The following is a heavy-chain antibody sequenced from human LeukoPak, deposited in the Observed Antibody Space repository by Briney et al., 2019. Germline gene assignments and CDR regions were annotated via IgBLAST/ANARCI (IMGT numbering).Heavy chain of an antibody. V-gene: IGHV4-39*01. CDR3: ARSPITIRPEQ. Sequence: PSETLSLTFTVSGGFISNSSYNCGWISQPPGKGMKWIGSIYYRGSTYYKPFLKSRVTISVDTSKNQFSLKLRSVTAADTAMYYCARSPITIRPEQWGEGTMVIVCS. CDR1: GGFISNSSYN. D-gene: IGHD3-9*01. CDR2: IYYRGST. J-gene: IGHJ4*02.